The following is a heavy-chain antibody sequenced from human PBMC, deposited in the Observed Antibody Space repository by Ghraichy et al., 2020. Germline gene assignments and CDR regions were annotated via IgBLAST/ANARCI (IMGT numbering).Heavy chain of an antibody. J-gene: IGHJ4*02. V-gene: IGHV3-11*01. D-gene: IGHD2-15*01. CDR2: ISSSGSTI. CDR1: GFTFSDYY. CDR3: AREYCSGGSCNFDY. Sequence: GESLNISCAASGFTFSDYYMSWIRQAPGKGLEWVSYISSSGSTIYYADSVKGRFTISRDNAKNSLYLQMNSLRAEDTAVYYCAREYCSGGSCNFDYWGQGTLVTVSS.